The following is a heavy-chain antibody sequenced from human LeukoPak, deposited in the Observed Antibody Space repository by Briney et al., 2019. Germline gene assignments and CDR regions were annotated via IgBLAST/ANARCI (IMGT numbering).Heavy chain of an antibody. CDR2: IYYSGST. D-gene: IGHD2-2*01. J-gene: IGHJ4*02. V-gene: IGHV4-59*01. Sequence: PSETLSLTCTVSGGYISSYYWSWIRQPPGKGLEWIGYIYYSGSTNYNPSLKSRVTISVDTSKNQFSLKLSSVTAADTAVYYCARVLGYCSSTSCYPRFDYWGQGTLVTVS. CDR1: GGYISSYY. CDR3: ARVLGYCSSTSCYPRFDY.